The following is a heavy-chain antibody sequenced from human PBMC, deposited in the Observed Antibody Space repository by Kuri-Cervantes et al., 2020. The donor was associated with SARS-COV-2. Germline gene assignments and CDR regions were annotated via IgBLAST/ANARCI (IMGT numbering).Heavy chain of an antibody. V-gene: IGHV1-2*02. CDR1: GYTFTGYY. Sequence: ASVKVSCKASGYTFTGYYMHWVRQAPGQGLEWMGWINPNSGGTNYAQKFQGRVTMTRDTSISTAYMELSSLRSEDTAVYYCATYFAYRYSSSSFDYWGQGTLVTVSS. J-gene: IGHJ4*02. CDR2: INPNSGGT. D-gene: IGHD6-6*01. CDR3: ATYFAYRYSSSSFDY.